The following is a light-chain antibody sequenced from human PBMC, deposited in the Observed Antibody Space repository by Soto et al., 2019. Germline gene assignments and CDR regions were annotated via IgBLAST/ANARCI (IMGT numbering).Light chain of an antibody. V-gene: IGKV1-39*01. CDR2: AAS. J-gene: IGKJ4*01. CDR3: QQSYSYPLT. Sequence: DIQMTQSPSSLSASVGDRVTITCRASQSISSYLNWYQQKPGKAPKLLIYAASSLQSGVLSRFSGSGSGTDFTLTISSLRPEDFATYYCQQSYSYPLTFGGGTKVDIK. CDR1: QSISSY.